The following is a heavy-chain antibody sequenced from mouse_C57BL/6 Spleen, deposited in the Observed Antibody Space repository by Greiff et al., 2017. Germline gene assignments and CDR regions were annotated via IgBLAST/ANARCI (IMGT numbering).Heavy chain of an antibody. CDR2: INPSNGGT. V-gene: IGHV1-53*01. Sequence: QVQLQQPGTELVKPGASVKLSCKASGYTFTSYWMHWVKQRPGQGLEWIGNINPSNGGTNYNEKFKSKATLTVDKSSSTAYMQLSSLTSEDAAVYYCTRSRVDYRYIEDWGTGTTVTVSS. D-gene: IGHD1-1*02. CDR3: TRSRVDYRYIED. CDR1: GYTFTSYW. J-gene: IGHJ1*03.